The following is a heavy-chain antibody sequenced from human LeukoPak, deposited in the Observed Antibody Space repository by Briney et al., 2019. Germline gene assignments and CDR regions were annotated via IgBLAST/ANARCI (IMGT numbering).Heavy chain of an antibody. Sequence: GGSLRLSCAASGFTFSSYAMSWVRQAPGKGLEWVSAISGCGGSTYYADSVKGRFTISRDNAKNSLYLQMNSLRAEDTAVYYCARGGYSGYVYWGQGTLVAVSS. CDR2: ISGCGGST. V-gene: IGHV3-23*01. D-gene: IGHD5-12*01. CDR3: ARGGYSGYVY. CDR1: GFTFSSYA. J-gene: IGHJ4*02.